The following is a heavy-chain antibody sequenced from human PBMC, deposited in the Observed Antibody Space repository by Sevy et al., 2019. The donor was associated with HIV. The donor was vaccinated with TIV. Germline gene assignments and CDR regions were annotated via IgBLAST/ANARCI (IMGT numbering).Heavy chain of an antibody. V-gene: IGHV4-30-4*01. D-gene: IGHD5-18*01. CDR2: IYHSAST. CDR1: GGSISSGDYY. Sequence: SETLSLTCTVSGGSISSGDYYWNWISQPPGKGLEWIGYIYHSASTFYNPSLQSRAIISEDRSKNQFSLKLNSVTAADTAVYYCARERGYTYLLIDNWGQGTLVTVSS. CDR3: ARERGYTYLLIDN. J-gene: IGHJ4*02.